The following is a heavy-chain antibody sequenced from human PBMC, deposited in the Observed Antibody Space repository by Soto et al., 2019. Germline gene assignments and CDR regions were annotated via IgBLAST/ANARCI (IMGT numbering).Heavy chain of an antibody. CDR3: ARGRTVRNYADDSSDYFYFFDY. V-gene: IGHV4-59*01. J-gene: IGHJ4*02. D-gene: IGHD3-22*01. Sequence: WETLSLTCTVSGDSISTFYWGWMRQSPGKELEWIGYVYYTGSTNYNPSLKSRVTISVDRSKNQFSLKLTSANAADTAVYYCARGRTVRNYADDSSDYFYFFDYWGQGTQVTVSS. CDR2: VYYTGST. CDR1: GDSISTFY.